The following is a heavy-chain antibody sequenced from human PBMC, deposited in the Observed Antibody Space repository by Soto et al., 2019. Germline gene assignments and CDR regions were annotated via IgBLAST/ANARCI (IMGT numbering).Heavy chain of an antibody. Sequence: SETLSLTCAVHGGSFSGYYWSWIRQPPGKGLEWIGEINHSGSTNYNPSLKSRVTISVDTSKNQFSLKLSSVTAADTAVYYCARGVRSSSWYFGYYYYYMDVWGKGTTVTVSS. CDR1: GGSFSGYY. J-gene: IGHJ6*03. D-gene: IGHD6-13*01. V-gene: IGHV4-34*01. CDR2: INHSGST. CDR3: ARGVRSSSWYFGYYYYYMDV.